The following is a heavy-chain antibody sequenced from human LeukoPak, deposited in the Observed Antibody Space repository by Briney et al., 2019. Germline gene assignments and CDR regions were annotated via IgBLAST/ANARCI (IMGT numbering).Heavy chain of an antibody. J-gene: IGHJ6*02. D-gene: IGHD3-10*01. Sequence: PGGSLRLSCAASGFTFSSYGMHWVRQAPGKGLEWVAVIWYDGSNKYYADSVKGRFTISRDNSKNTLYLQMNSLRAEDTAVYYCARDGTYYYGQGMDVWGQGTTVTVSS. CDR2: IWYDGSNK. CDR1: GFTFSSYG. V-gene: IGHV3-33*01. CDR3: ARDGTYYYGQGMDV.